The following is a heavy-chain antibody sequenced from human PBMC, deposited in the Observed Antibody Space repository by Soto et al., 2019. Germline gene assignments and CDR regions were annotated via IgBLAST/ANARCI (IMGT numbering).Heavy chain of an antibody. D-gene: IGHD3-10*01. V-gene: IGHV4-30-4*01. J-gene: IGHJ6*02. Sequence: PSETLSLTCTVSGGSISSGDYYWSWIRQPPGKGLEWIGYIYYSGSTYYKPSLKSRVTISVDTSKNQFSLKLSSVTAADTAVYYCSREFRFGELFSNYYYGMDVWGEATTVTVSS. CDR3: SREFRFGELFSNYYYGMDV. CDR2: IYYSGST. CDR1: GGSISSGDYY.